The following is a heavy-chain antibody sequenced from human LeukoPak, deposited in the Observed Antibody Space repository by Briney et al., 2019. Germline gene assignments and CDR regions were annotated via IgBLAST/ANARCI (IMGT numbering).Heavy chain of an antibody. CDR1: GGSFSGYY. Sequence: SETLSLTCAVYGGSFSGYYWSWIRQPPGKGLEWIGEINHSGSTNYNPSLKSRVTISVDTSKNQFSLKLSSVPAADTAVYYCARVPYCGGDCYRNFDYWGQGTLVTVSS. V-gene: IGHV4-34*01. CDR3: ARVPYCGGDCYRNFDY. D-gene: IGHD2-21*02. CDR2: INHSGST. J-gene: IGHJ4*02.